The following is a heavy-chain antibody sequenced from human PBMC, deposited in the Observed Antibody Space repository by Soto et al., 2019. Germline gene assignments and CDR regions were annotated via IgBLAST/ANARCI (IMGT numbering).Heavy chain of an antibody. CDR2: ISYDGSNK. CDR3: ANEGIAVAGTAGY. J-gene: IGHJ4*02. V-gene: IGHV3-30*18. D-gene: IGHD6-19*01. Sequence: GGSLRLSCAASGFTFSSYGMHWVRQAPGKGLEWVAVISYDGSNKYYADSVKGRFTISRDNSKNTLYLQMNSLRVEVTAVYYCANEGIAVAGTAGYWGQGTLVTVSS. CDR1: GFTFSSYG.